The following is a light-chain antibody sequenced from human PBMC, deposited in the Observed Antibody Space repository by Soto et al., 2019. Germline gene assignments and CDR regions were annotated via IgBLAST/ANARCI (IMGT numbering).Light chain of an antibody. Sequence: EIVLTQSPGTLSLSPGERATLSCRASQSISSSYLAWYQQKPGQAPRHLIYGASSRAVGIPDNFSGSGSGRAFSLTISRLGPEDFAVYYCQQYGTSPWMFGQGTKVDIK. CDR1: QSISSSY. CDR3: QQYGTSPWM. CDR2: GAS. J-gene: IGKJ1*01. V-gene: IGKV3-20*01.